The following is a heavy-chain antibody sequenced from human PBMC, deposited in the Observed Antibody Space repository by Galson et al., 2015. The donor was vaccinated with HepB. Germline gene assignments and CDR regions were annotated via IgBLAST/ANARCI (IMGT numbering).Heavy chain of an antibody. CDR3: AREGSMIVVVVADDAFDI. J-gene: IGHJ3*02. Sequence: SVKVSCKASGYTFTSYAMHWVRQAPGQRPEWMGWINAGNGNTKYSQKFQGRVTITRDTSASTAYMELSSLRSEDTAVYYCAREGSMIVVVVADDAFDIWGQGTMVTVSS. V-gene: IGHV1-3*01. CDR2: INAGNGNT. CDR1: GYTFTSYA. D-gene: IGHD3-22*01.